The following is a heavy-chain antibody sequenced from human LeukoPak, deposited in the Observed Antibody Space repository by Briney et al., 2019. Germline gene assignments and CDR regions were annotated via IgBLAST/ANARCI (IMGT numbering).Heavy chain of an antibody. CDR3: ARDLFNRRGWLQFGTLDY. V-gene: IGHV1-69*13. CDR2: IIPIFGTA. CDR1: GGTFSSYA. Sequence: ASVKVSCKASGGTFSSYAISWVRQAPGQGLEWMGGIIPIFGTANYAQKFQGRVTITADESTSTAYMELSSLRSEDTAVYYCARDLFNRRGWLQFGTLDYWGQGTLVTVSS. J-gene: IGHJ4*02. D-gene: IGHD5-24*01.